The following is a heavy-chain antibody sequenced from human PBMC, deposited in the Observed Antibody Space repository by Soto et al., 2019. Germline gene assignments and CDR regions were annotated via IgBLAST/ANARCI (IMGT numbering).Heavy chain of an antibody. CDR1: GGSISSGGFS. Sequence: PSETLSLTCAVSGGSISSGGFSCNWIRQPPGKGLEWIGYIYHSGSTYFNPSLKSRVTISVDKSKNQFSLKLSSVTAADTAVYYCARVAVAGTRVDYWGQGTLVTVSS. D-gene: IGHD6-19*01. CDR3: ARVAVAGTRVDY. J-gene: IGHJ4*02. CDR2: IYHSGST. V-gene: IGHV4-30-2*01.